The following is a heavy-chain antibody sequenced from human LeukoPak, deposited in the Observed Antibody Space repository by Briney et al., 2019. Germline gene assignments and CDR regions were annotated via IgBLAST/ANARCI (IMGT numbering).Heavy chain of an antibody. CDR1: GFTFSSYA. CDR2: ISGSGGST. V-gene: IGHV3-23*01. Sequence: GGSLRLSCAAPGFTFSSYALAWVRQAPGKGLEWVSGISGSGGSTYYADSVKGRFTISRDNSKNTLYLQMNSLRAEDTAVHYCAKGVDIVIVPAAYFDYWGQGTLVTVSS. D-gene: IGHD2-2*01. J-gene: IGHJ4*02. CDR3: AKGVDIVIVPAAYFDY.